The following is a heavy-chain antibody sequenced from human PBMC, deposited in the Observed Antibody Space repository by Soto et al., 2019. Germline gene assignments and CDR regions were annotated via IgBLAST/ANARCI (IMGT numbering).Heavy chain of an antibody. CDR2: IYHSGST. V-gene: IGHV4-30-2*01. Sequence: QLLESGSGLVQPSQTLSLTCAVSGDSISSGTYSWSWIRQPPGKGLEWIGYIYHSGSTYYNPSLKSRLTISVDRSKNQFSLKLSSVTAADTAVYYCARVTYYHTGLADAFDIWGQGTMVTVSS. J-gene: IGHJ3*02. D-gene: IGHD1-26*01. CDR3: ARVTYYHTGLADAFDI. CDR1: GDSISSGTYS.